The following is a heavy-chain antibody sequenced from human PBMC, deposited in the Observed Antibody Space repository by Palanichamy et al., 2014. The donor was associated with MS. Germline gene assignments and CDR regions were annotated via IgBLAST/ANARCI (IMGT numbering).Heavy chain of an antibody. Sequence: QLQLQESGPGLVKPSETLSLTCSVSGVSINSSAYYWDWIRQPPGKGLEWIGCIYYSGSTYYTPSLESRVTISKDTSKNQFSLKLSSVTAADTAVYYCVRGRRRAGTYYHYFDYWGQGVLVTVSS. J-gene: IGHJ4*02. V-gene: IGHV4-39*01. CDR1: GVSINSSAYY. CDR3: VRGRRRAGTYYHYFDY. CDR2: IYYSGST. D-gene: IGHD3-10*01.